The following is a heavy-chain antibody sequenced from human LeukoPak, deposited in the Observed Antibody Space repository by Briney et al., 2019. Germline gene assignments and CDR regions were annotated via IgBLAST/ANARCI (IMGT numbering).Heavy chain of an antibody. CDR2: ITSSSSTI. D-gene: IGHD1-26*01. J-gene: IGHJ6*02. V-gene: IGHV3-48*01. CDR3: ARDESGSYSYYYGMDV. Sequence: GGSLRLSCAASGFTFSSYSMNWVRQAPGKGLEWVSYITSSSSTIYYADSVKGRFTISRDNAKKPLYLQMNSLRAEDTAVYHCARDESGSYSYYYGMDVWGQGTTVTVSS. CDR1: GFTFSSYS.